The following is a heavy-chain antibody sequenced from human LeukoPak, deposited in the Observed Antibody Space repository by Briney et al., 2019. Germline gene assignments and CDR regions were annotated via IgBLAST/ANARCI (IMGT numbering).Heavy chain of an antibody. CDR1: GYSISSAYY. CDR3: ARLGYCSGGSCYEGVFDI. J-gene: IGHJ3*02. CDR2: IYHSGNT. V-gene: IGHV4-38-2*02. D-gene: IGHD2-15*01. Sequence: SETLSLTCTVSGYSISSAYYWGWIRQPPGKGLEWIGTIYHSGNTYYKPSLKSRVTISVDMSKNQFSLNLRSVTAADTAVYYCARLGYCSGGSCYEGVFDIWGQGTMVTVSS.